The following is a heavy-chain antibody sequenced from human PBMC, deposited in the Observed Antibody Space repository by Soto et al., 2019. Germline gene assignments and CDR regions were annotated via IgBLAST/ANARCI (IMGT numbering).Heavy chain of an antibody. V-gene: IGHV3-30-3*01. D-gene: IGHD3-3*01. J-gene: IGHJ6*02. CDR1: GFTFSSYA. Sequence: GGSLRLSCAASGFTFSSYAMHWVRQAPGKGLEWVAVISYDGSNKYYADSVKGRFTISRDNSKNTLYLQMNSLRAEDTAVYYCARGDSYKGFWSGYYGYVFSDGMDVWGQGTTVTVSS. CDR3: ARGDSYKGFWSGYYGYVFSDGMDV. CDR2: ISYDGSNK.